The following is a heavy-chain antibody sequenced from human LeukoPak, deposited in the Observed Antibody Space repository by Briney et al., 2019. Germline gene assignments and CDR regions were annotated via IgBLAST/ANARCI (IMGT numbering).Heavy chain of an antibody. CDR3: ARDQGIFDY. Sequence: GGSLRLSCAASGFTLSDYYMSWIRQAPGKGLEWVSYISSSSSFTNYADSVKGRFTISRDNAKNSLYLQMNSLRDEDSAVYYCARDQGIFDYWGQGTLVTVSS. J-gene: IGHJ4*02. V-gene: IGHV3-11*06. CDR1: GFTLSDYY. CDR2: ISSSSSFT.